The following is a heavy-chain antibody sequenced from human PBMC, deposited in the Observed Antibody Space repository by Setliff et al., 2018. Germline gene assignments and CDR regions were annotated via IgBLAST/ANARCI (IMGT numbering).Heavy chain of an antibody. D-gene: IGHD3-9*01. CDR3: ARERYFDWFFED. CDR2: IHASGSP. Sequence: SDPLSLTCTDSGCPITSGTFYWSWIRQPAGKKLEWIGRIHASGSPDYNPSFKSRVTISRDTSTNQFSLKLGSVTAADTAVYYCARERYFDWFFEDWGHGTLVTV. V-gene: IGHV4-61*02. CDR1: GCPITSGTFY. J-gene: IGHJ4*01.